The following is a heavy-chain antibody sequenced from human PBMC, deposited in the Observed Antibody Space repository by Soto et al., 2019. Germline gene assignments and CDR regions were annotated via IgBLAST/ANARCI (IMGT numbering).Heavy chain of an antibody. J-gene: IGHJ5*02. D-gene: IGHD3-10*01. Sequence: SETLSLTCTVSGGSISSSSYYWGWIRQPPGKGLEWIGSIYYSGSTYYNPSLKSRVTISVDTSKNQFSLKLSSVTAADTAVYYCARHRSEDHMVPPNWFDPWGQGTLVTVSS. CDR1: GGSISSSSYY. V-gene: IGHV4-39*01. CDR3: ARHRSEDHMVPPNWFDP. CDR2: IYYSGST.